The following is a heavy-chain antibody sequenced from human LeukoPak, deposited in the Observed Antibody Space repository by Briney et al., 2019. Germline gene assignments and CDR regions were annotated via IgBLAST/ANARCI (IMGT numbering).Heavy chain of an antibody. CDR1: GFTYSSYA. D-gene: IGHD6-19*01. V-gene: IGHV3-23*01. CDR3: AKSQREYSSGWYEGVDY. Sequence: GSLRLSCAASGFTYSSYAMSWVRQAPGKGLEWVSAISGSGGSTYYADSVKGRFTISRDNSKNTLYLQMNSLIAEDTAVYYCAKSQREYSSGWYEGVDYWGQGTLVTVSS. CDR2: ISGSGGST. J-gene: IGHJ4*02.